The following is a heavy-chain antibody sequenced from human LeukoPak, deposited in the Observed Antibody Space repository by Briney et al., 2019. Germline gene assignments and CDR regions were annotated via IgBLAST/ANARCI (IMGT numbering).Heavy chain of an antibody. J-gene: IGHJ3*02. CDR3: ARLPRSLLWWHRNAFDI. D-gene: IGHD2-21*01. V-gene: IGHV4-39*07. Sequence: SETLSLTCTVSGGSISSSSYYWGWIRQPPGKGLEWIGSIYYSGSTYYNPSLKSRVTISVDTSKNQFSLKLSSVTAADTAVYYCARLPRSLLWWHRNAFDIWGQGTMVTVSS. CDR2: IYYSGST. CDR1: GGSISSSSYY.